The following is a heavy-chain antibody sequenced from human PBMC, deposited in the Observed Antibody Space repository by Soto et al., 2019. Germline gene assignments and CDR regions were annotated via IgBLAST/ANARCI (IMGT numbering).Heavy chain of an antibody. Sequence: QVQLVESGGGVVQPGRSLRLSCAASGFTFSSYGMHWVRQAPGKGLEWVAVIWYDGSNKYYADSVKGRFIISRDNSKNTLYLQMNSLRAEDTAVYYCARHQHYDSSGYYIWGQGTLVTVSS. J-gene: IGHJ4*02. CDR1: GFTFSSYG. CDR3: ARHQHYDSSGYYI. CDR2: IWYDGSNK. V-gene: IGHV3-33*01. D-gene: IGHD3-22*01.